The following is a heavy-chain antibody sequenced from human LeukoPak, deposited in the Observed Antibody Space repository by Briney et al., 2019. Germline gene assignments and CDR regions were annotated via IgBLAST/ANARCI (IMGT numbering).Heavy chain of an antibody. CDR2: IIPIFDTP. Sequence: ASVKVSCKASGGTFSTYAINWVRQAPGQGLEWMGGIIPIFDTPNYAQKFQGRVTITADKSTSTAYMELSSLRPEDTAVYFCARGFSGPATPYFDYWGQGTLVTVSS. J-gene: IGHJ4*02. CDR3: ARGFSGPATPYFDY. D-gene: IGHD2-15*01. CDR1: GGTFSTYA. V-gene: IGHV1-69*06.